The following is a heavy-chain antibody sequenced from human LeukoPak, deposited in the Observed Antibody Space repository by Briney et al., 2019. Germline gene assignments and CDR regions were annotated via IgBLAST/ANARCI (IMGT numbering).Heavy chain of an antibody. V-gene: IGHV4-59*01. CDR1: GGSISSYY. J-gene: IGHJ4*02. D-gene: IGHD3-16*02. CDR2: IYYSGST. CDR3: ARASESYDYVWGSYRPYYFDY. Sequence: PSETLSLTCTVSGGSISSYYWSWIRQPPGKGLEWIGYIYYSGSTNYNPSPKSRVTISVDTSKNQFSLKLSSVTAADTAVYYCARASESYDYVWGSYRPYYFDYWGQGTLVTVSS.